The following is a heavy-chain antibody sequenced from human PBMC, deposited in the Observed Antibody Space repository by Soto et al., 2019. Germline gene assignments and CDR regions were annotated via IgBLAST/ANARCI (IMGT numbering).Heavy chain of an antibody. J-gene: IGHJ6*02. CDR2: ISAYNGNT. CDR3: AVTNYYGSGSYYRTDRYYYYGMDV. D-gene: IGHD3-10*01. CDR1: GYTFTSYG. Sequence: ASVKVSCKASGYTFTSYGISWVRQAPGQGLEWMGWISAYNGNTNYAQKLQGRVTMTTDTSTSTAYMELRSLRSDDTAVYYCAVTNYYGSGSYYRTDRYYYYGMDVWGQGTTVTVSS. V-gene: IGHV1-18*01.